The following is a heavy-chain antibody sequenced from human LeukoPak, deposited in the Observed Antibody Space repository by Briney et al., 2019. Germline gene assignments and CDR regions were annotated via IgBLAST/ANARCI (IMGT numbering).Heavy chain of an antibody. CDR1: GYTFTNYY. CDR2: INPSGGST. J-gene: IGHJ4*02. CDR3: AREGPYSDSSRSRFDY. D-gene: IGHD6-6*01. Sequence: ASVKVSCKASGYTFTNYYIHWVRQAPGQGLEWTGIINPSGGSTSYAQEFQGRDTMTRDTSTSTVYMELSSLRSEDTAVYYCAREGPYSDSSRSRFDYWGQGTLVTVSS. V-gene: IGHV1-46*01.